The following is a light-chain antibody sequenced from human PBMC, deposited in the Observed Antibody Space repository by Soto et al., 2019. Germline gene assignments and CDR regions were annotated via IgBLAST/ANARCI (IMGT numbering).Light chain of an antibody. CDR2: GAS. V-gene: IGKV3-20*01. CDR1: QSVSSSY. Sequence: EIVLTQSPGTLSLSPGERATLSCRASQSVSSSYLAWYQQKPGQAPRLLIYGASSRATRIPDRFSGSGSGTDFALTISRLEPDDFAVYYCQKYNSAPFTFGPGTQVDIK. CDR3: QKYNSAPFT. J-gene: IGKJ3*01.